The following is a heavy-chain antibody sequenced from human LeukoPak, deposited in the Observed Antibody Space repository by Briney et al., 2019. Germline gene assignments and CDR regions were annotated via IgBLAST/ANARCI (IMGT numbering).Heavy chain of an antibody. CDR3: ARSILLWFGDLDAFDI. J-gene: IGHJ3*02. D-gene: IGHD3-10*01. V-gene: IGHV4-39*01. CDR2: IYYSGST. CDR1: GGSISSSSYY. Sequence: KPSETLSLTCTVSGGSISSSSYYWGWIRQPPGKGLEWIGSIYYSGSTYYNPSLKSRVTISVDTSKNQFSLKLSSVTAADTAVYYCARSILLWFGDLDAFDIWGQGTMVTVSS.